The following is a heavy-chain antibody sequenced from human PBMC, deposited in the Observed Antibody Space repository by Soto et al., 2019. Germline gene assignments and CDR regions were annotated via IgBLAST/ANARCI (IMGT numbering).Heavy chain of an antibody. CDR1: GGSISSYY. D-gene: IGHD3-10*01. CDR2: IYYSGST. V-gene: IGHV4-59*08. J-gene: IGHJ4*02. CDR3: ARHNYGSGSTYFDY. Sequence: QVQLQESGPGLVKPSETLSLTCTVSGGSISSYYWSWIRQPPGKGLEWIGYIYYSGSTNYNPSLKSPDTISVDTSKNQFSLKLNSMTAADTAVYYCARHNYGSGSTYFDYWGQGTLVTVSS.